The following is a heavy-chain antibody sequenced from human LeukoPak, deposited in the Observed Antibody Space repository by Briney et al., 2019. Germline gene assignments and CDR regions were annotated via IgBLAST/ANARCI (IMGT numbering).Heavy chain of an antibody. Sequence: SETLSLTCTVSGGSISSYYWSWIRQPPGKGLEWIGYIYYSGSTNYNPCLKSRVTISVDTSKNQFSLKLSSVTAADTAVYYCAREYGGFGELVAFDIWGQGTMVTVSS. D-gene: IGHD3-10*01. J-gene: IGHJ3*02. CDR1: GGSISSYY. V-gene: IGHV4-59*01. CDR3: AREYGGFGELVAFDI. CDR2: IYYSGST.